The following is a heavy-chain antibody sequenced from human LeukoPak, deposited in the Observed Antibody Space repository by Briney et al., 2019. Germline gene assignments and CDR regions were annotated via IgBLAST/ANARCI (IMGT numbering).Heavy chain of an antibody. V-gene: IGHV3-7*01. J-gene: IGHJ6*02. CDR3: ARGTIFPVLRYFDWLPPSGYYYGMDV. CDR2: IKQDGSEK. D-gene: IGHD3-9*01. CDR1: GFTFSSYW. Sequence: PGGSLRPSCAAPGFTFSSYWMSWVRQAPGKGLEWVANIKQDGSEKYYVDSVKGRFTISRDNAKNSLYLQMNSLRAEDTAVYYCARGTIFPVLRYFDWLPPSGYYYGMDVWGQGTTVTVSS.